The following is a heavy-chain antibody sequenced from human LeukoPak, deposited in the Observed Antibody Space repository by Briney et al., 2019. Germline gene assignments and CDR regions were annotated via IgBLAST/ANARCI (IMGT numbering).Heavy chain of an antibody. J-gene: IGHJ4*02. CDR2: TYYRSKWYN. CDR3: ARADTSAFDY. V-gene: IGHV6-1*01. CDR1: GDSVSSNSAS. D-gene: IGHD3-16*01. Sequence: SQTLSLTCAISGDSVSSNSASWNWIRQSPSRGLEWLGKTYYRSKWYNDFAVSVKSRITINPDTSRNQFSLQLNSVTPVDTAVYYCARADTSAFDYWGQGTLVTVSS.